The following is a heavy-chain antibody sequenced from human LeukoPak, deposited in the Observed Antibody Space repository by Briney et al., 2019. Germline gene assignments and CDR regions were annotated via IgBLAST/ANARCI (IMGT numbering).Heavy chain of an antibody. V-gene: IGHV3-30*04. CDR1: GFTFSSYA. CDR2: ISYDGSDK. Sequence: GGSLRLSCAASGFTFSSYAMHWVRQAPGKGLEWVAVISYDGSDKYYADSVKGRFTISRDNSKNTLYLQMNSLRAEDTAVYYCARAGGDPYFDYWGQGTLVTVSS. J-gene: IGHJ4*02. CDR3: ARAGGDPYFDY. D-gene: IGHD3-10*01.